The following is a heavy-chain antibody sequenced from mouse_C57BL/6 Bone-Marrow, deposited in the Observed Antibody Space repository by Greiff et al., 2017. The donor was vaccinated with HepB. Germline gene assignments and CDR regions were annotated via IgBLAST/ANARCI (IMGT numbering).Heavy chain of an antibody. D-gene: IGHD1-1*01. J-gene: IGHJ1*03. CDR3: ARRALYFWYFDV. CDR1: GYTFTSYW. CDR2: IDPSDSYT. V-gene: IGHV1-69*01. Sequence: VQLQQPGAELVMPGASVKLSCKASGYTFTSYWMHWVKQRPGQDLEWIGEIDPSDSYTNYNQKFKGKSTLTVDKSSSTAYMQLSSLTSEDSAVYYCARRALYFWYFDVWGTGTTVTVSS.